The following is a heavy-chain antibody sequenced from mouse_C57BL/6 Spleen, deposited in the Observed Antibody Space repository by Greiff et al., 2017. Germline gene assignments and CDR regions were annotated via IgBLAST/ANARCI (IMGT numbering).Heavy chain of an antibody. J-gene: IGHJ1*03. CDR3: ARSGYSHWYFDV. Sequence: QVQLQQSGAELVKPGASVKLSCKASGYTFTSYWMHWVKQRPGQGLEWIGMIHPNSGSTNYNEKFKSKATLTVDKSSSTAYMQLSSLTSEDSAVYYWARSGYSHWYFDVWGTGTTVTVSS. CDR2: IHPNSGST. D-gene: IGHD3-2*02. V-gene: IGHV1-64*01. CDR1: GYTFTSYW.